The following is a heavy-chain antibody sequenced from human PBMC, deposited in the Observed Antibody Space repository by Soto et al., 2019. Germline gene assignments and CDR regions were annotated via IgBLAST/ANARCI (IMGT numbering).Heavy chain of an antibody. CDR2: IYYSGST. V-gene: IGHV4-39*01. CDR1: GGSIISSSYY. J-gene: IGHJ6*02. Sequence: PSETLSLTCTVSGGSIISSSYYWVWIRQPPGKGLEWIGSIYYSGSTYYNPSLKSRVTISVDMSKNQFSLKLSSVTAADTAVYYWAIASIAAIYYGMDGWGQGTTVTVSS. D-gene: IGHD6-6*01. CDR3: AIASIAAIYYGMDG.